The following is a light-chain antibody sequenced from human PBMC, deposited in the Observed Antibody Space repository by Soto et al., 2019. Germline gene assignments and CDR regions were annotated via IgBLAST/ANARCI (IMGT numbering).Light chain of an antibody. CDR3: QQYRRSWT. J-gene: IGKJ1*01. CDR2: GAS. CDR1: QSVSSSY. Sequence: EIVLTQSPGALSLSPGERATLSCRASQSVSSSYLAWYQQKPGQAPRLLIYGASSRATGIPDRFSGSGSGTDFTLTISSLQPDDFATYYCQQYRRSWTFGQGTKVDIK. V-gene: IGKV3-20*01.